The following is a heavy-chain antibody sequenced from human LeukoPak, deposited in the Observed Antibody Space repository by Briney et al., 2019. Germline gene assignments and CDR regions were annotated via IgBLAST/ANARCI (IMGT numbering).Heavy chain of an antibody. Sequence: GASVNVSCTASGGTFSSYAMNWVRQAPGQGLEWMGWINTNTGNPTYAQGFTGRFVFSLDTSVSTAYLQISSLKAEDTAVYYCARVPLDYGYYERYFDYWGQGTLVTVSS. CDR1: GGTFSSYA. CDR2: INTNTGNP. V-gene: IGHV7-4-1*02. CDR3: ARVPLDYGYYERYFDY. D-gene: IGHD4-17*01. J-gene: IGHJ4*02.